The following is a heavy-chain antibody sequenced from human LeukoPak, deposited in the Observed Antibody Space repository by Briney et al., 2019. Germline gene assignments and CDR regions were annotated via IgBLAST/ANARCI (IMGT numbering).Heavy chain of an antibody. D-gene: IGHD1-1*01. CDR2: IYPGDSDT. J-gene: IGHJ4*02. CDR1: GYSFTSYW. CDR3: ARQDNWNALDY. Sequence: GESLKISCKGSGYSFTSYWIGRVRPLPGKGLELMGIIYPGDSDTRYSPSFQGQVTISADKSISTAYLQWSSLKASDTAMYYCARQDNWNALDYWGQGTLVTVSS. V-gene: IGHV5-51*01.